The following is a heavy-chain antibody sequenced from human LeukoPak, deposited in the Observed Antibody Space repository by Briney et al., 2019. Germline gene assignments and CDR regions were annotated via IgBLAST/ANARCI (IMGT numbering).Heavy chain of an antibody. Sequence: GGSLRLSCAASGFTFRNYAMSWVRQAPGKGLEWVSTISGSGGSTYYADSMRGRFTISRDNSKNTLYLQMNSLRAGDTAVYYCANAYSSSWYAGGFGYWGQGTLVTVSS. V-gene: IGHV3-23*01. CDR3: ANAYSSSWYAGGFGY. CDR1: GFTFRNYA. D-gene: IGHD6-13*01. CDR2: ISGSGGST. J-gene: IGHJ4*02.